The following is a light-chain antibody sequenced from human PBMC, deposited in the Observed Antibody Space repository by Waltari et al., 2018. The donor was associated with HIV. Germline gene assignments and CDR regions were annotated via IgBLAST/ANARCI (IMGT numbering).Light chain of an antibody. CDR1: SSNTEKDN. CDR3: VGWDSSLSAYV. Sequence: QSFLTQPPSASGTPGQTVTISCSGSSSNTEKDNVYWYQQLPGMTPKLLIYKNFLRPSGVPDRFAASKSGTSASLTISGLRSADEADYYCVGWDSSLSAYVFGAGTKVAVL. V-gene: IGLV1-47*01. CDR2: KNF. J-gene: IGLJ1*01.